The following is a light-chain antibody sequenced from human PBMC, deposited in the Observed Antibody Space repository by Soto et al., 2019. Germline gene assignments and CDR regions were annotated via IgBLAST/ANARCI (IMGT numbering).Light chain of an antibody. J-gene: IGKJ5*01. CDR1: QSISSW. Sequence: DIQITHSPSTLSASVGDRVSITCRASQSISSWLAWYQQKPGKAPKLLIYAATTLQSGVPSRFSGSGSGTDFTLTINSLQPEDFATYYCQQLHSYPFTFGQGTRLEIK. CDR2: AAT. V-gene: IGKV1-5*01. CDR3: QQLHSYPFT.